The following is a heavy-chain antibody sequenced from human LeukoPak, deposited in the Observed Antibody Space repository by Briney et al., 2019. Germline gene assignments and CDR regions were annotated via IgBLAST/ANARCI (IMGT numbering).Heavy chain of an antibody. Sequence: SSETLSLTCTVSGCSISSYYWSWLRQPPGKGLECIGYISYSGSTNYNPSLKSRVTISVNTSKNQFSLKLSAVTAADTAVYYCANCYDSSGFDYWGQGALVTVSS. CDR2: ISYSGST. D-gene: IGHD3-22*01. V-gene: IGHV4-59*01. J-gene: IGHJ4*02. CDR3: ANCYDSSGFDY. CDR1: GCSISSYY.